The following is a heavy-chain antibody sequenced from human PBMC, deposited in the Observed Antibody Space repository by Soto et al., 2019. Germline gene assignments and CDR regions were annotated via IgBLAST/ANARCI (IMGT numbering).Heavy chain of an antibody. J-gene: IGHJ4*02. CDR2: IYYSGST. CDR1: GGSISSYY. V-gene: IGHV4-59*08. D-gene: IGHD1-7*01. CDR3: ARHDPGWNYGTVFDY. Sequence: NPSETLSLTCTVSGGSISSYYWSWIRQPPGKGLEWIGYIYYSGSTNYNPSLKSRVTISVDTSKNQFSLKLSSVTAADTAVYYCARHDPGWNYGTVFDYWGQGTLVTVSS.